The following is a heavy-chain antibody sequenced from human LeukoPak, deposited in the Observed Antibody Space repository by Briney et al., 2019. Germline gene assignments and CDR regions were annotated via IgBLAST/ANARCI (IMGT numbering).Heavy chain of an antibody. CDR2: INSNGSST. CDR3: ARDTEWGYSSGPDDAFDI. J-gene: IGHJ3*02. CDR1: GFTFSNYW. V-gene: IGHV3-74*01. D-gene: IGHD6-19*01. Sequence: GSLRLSCAASGFTFSNYWMHWVRQAPGKGLVWVSRINSNGSSTNYADSVKGRFTISRDNAKNTLYLQMSSLRAEDTAVYYCARDTEWGYSSGPDDAFDIWGQGTMVTVSS.